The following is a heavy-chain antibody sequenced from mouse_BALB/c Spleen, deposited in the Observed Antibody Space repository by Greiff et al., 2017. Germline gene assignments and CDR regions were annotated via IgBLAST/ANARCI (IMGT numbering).Heavy chain of an antibody. CDR1: GFTFSSYG. J-gene: IGHJ2*01. CDR2: INSNGGST. Sequence: DVHLVESGGGLVQPGGSLKLSCAASGFTFSSYGMSWVRQTPDKRLELVATINSNGGSTYYPDSVKGRFTISRDNAKNTLYLQMSSLKSEDTAMYYCARAYYYGSGDYWGQGTTLTVSS. D-gene: IGHD1-1*01. CDR3: ARAYYYGSGDY. V-gene: IGHV5-6-3*01.